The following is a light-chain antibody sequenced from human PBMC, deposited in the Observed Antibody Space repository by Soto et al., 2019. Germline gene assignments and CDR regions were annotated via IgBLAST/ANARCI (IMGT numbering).Light chain of an antibody. Sequence: VVTQSPEERRLSKGGRATFSYRASQSVTSSHLAWYQQKPGQAPRLLIFGASNRATGIPDRFSGSGSGTDFTFTFSRLEPEDFAVYSCHPYGSSWRFGQGTKVDIK. CDR2: GAS. CDR1: QSVTSSH. CDR3: HPYGSSWR. J-gene: IGKJ1*01. V-gene: IGKV3-20*01.